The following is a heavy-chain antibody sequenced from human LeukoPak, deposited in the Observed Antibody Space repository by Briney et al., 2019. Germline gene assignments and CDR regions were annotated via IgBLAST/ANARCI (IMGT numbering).Heavy chain of an antibody. V-gene: IGHV3-30-3*01. CDR2: ISYDGSNK. J-gene: IGHJ4*02. CDR1: GFTFSSYA. CDR3: ARDYYDSSGRFDY. D-gene: IGHD3-22*01. Sequence: PGRSLRLSCAASGFTFSSYAMHWVRQAPGKGLEWVAVISYDGSNKYYADSVKGRFTISRDNSKNTLYLQMNSLRAEDTAVYYCARDYYDSSGRFDYWGQGTLVTVSS.